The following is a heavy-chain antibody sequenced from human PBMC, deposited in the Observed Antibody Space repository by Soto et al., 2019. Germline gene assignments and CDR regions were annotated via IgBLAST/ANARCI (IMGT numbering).Heavy chain of an antibody. D-gene: IGHD4-4*01. Sequence: GGSLRLSCAASGFTFSSYAMHWVRQAPGKGLEYVSAISSNGGSTYYANSVKGRFTISRDNSKNTLYLQMGSLRAEDMAVYYCARVGVDSNYYYYYYYYMDVWGKGTTVTVSS. CDR2: ISSNGGST. J-gene: IGHJ6*03. CDR3: ARVGVDSNYYYYYYYYMDV. CDR1: GFTFSSYA. V-gene: IGHV3-64*01.